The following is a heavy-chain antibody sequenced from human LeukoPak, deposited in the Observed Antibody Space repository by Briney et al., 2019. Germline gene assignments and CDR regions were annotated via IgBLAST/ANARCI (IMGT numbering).Heavy chain of an antibody. CDR1: GGSISSYY. D-gene: IGHD3-3*01. V-gene: IGHV4-59*08. CDR2: IYYSGST. J-gene: IGHJ6*02. CDR3: ARATPEWLGYHNYYYGMDV. Sequence: SETLSLTCTVSGGSISSYYWSWIRQPPGKGLEWIGYIYYSGSTNYNPSLKSRVTISVDTSKNQFSLKLSSVTAADTAVYYCARATPEWLGYHNYYYGMDVWGQGTTVTVSS.